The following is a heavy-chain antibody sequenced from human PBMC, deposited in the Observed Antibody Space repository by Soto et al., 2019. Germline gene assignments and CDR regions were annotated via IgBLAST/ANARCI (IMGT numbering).Heavy chain of an antibody. CDR1: GYTFTSYA. D-gene: IGHD3-10*01. Sequence: ASVKVSCKASGYTFTSYAMHWVRQAPGQRLEWMGWINAGNGNTKYSQKFQGRVTITRDTSASTAYMELSSLRSEDTAVYYCARDPAMVRGVIKVWFDPWGQGTRVTVSS. J-gene: IGHJ5*02. CDR3: ARDPAMVRGVIKVWFDP. CDR2: INAGNGNT. V-gene: IGHV1-3*01.